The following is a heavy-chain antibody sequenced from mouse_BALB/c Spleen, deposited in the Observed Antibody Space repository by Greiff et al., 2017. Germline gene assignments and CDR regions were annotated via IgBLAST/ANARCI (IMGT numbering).Heavy chain of an antibody. CDR2: ISYSGST. CDR3: ARGVFYGNLLYWYFDV. Sequence: EVKLMESGPGLVKPSQSLSLTCTVTGYSITSDYAWNWIRQFPGNKLEWMGYISYSGSTSYNPSLKSRISITRDTSKNQFFLQLNSVTTEDTATYYCARGVFYGNLLYWYFDVWGAGTTVTVSS. CDR1: GYSITSDYA. D-gene: IGHD2-1*01. J-gene: IGHJ1*01. V-gene: IGHV3-2*02.